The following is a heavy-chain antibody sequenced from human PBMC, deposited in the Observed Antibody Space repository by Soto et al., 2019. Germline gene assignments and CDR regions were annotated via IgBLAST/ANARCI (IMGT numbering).Heavy chain of an antibody. D-gene: IGHD4-4*01. CDR1: GFTFTNYA. CDR2: SSGSGSGGST. J-gene: IGHJ4*02. CDR3: AKDWYDYRNYVFDY. V-gene: IGHV3-23*01. Sequence: EVQLLESGGGLVQPGGSLRLSCAASGFTFTNYAMTWVRQAPGKGLEWVSISSGSGSGGSTNYADSVKGRFTISRDNSNNTLYLQMNSLRVEDTAVYYCAKDWYDYRNYVFDYWGQGTLVTVSS.